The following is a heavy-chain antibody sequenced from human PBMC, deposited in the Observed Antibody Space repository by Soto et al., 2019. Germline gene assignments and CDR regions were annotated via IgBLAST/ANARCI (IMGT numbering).Heavy chain of an antibody. V-gene: IGHV4-31*03. CDR2: IYFSGTT. D-gene: IGHD3-22*01. CDR3: ARRDRSGFSYWLDT. CDR1: GGSFKSGSYS. J-gene: IGHJ5*02. Sequence: PSETLSLTCTVSGGSFKSGSYSWSWIRQHPGKGLEWIGTIYFSGTTYYNPSLKSRVTISVDTSKNQFSLNLSSVTAADTAVYYCARRDRSGFSYWLDTWGQGTLVTVSS.